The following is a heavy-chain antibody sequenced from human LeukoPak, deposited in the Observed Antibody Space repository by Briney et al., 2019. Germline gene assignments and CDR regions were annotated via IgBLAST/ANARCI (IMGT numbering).Heavy chain of an antibody. CDR1: GFTFNSYC. D-gene: IGHD6-13*01. Sequence: PRCSLTLSCPASGFTFNSYCMHWVDQAPGKGLKWVAGIYLYRSNNYLPDSVKGRFTISRDNSKNTLYLQMNSLRAEDTAVYYCAKDGRIAAAGTRGRQPFDYWGQGTLVTVSS. CDR3: AKDGRIAAAGTRGRQPFDY. CDR2: IYLYRSNN. J-gene: IGHJ4*02. V-gene: IGHV3-30*18.